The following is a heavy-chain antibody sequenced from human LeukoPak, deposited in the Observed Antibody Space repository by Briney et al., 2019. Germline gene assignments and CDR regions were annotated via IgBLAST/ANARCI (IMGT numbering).Heavy chain of an antibody. D-gene: IGHD4-17*01. J-gene: IGHJ4*02. CDR3: ARVPHFYGDYVFYFDY. CDR2: IIPILGIA. CDR1: GGTFSSYA. Sequence: GSSVKVSCKASGGTFSSYAISWVRQAPGQGLEWMGRIIPILGIANYAQKFQGRVTITADKSTSTAYMELSSLRSEDTAVYYCARVPHFYGDYVFYFDYWGQGTLVTVSS. V-gene: IGHV1-69*04.